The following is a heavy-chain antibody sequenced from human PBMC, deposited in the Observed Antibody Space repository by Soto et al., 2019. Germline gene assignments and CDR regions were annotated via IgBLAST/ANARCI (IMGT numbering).Heavy chain of an antibody. CDR3: ARDLWGYCGTDCFPLDV. J-gene: IGHJ6*02. D-gene: IGHD2-21*02. V-gene: IGHV4-59*01. CDR1: GGAISRYY. Sequence: QVQLQESGPGLVKPSETLSLTCTVSGGAISRYYWSWIRQPPGKGLEWIGYMYNTGSTVYNPSFKSRVTISVDTSNNQFSLQLNSVTAADTAVYYCARDLWGYCGTDCFPLDVWGQGTTVIVSS. CDR2: MYNTGST.